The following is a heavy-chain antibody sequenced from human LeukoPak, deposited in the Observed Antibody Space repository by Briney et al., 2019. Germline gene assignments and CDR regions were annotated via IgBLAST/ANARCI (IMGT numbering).Heavy chain of an antibody. CDR2: ISSSSSYI. Sequence: PGGSLRLSCAASGFTFSSYSMNWVRQAPGKGLEWVSSISSSSSYIYYADSVKGRFTISRDNAKNSLYLQMNSLRAEDTAVYYCARKNEFPYSYYAMDVWGQGTTVTVSS. V-gene: IGHV3-21*01. D-gene: IGHD3-10*01. CDR3: ARKNEFPYSYYAMDV. J-gene: IGHJ6*02. CDR1: GFTFSSYS.